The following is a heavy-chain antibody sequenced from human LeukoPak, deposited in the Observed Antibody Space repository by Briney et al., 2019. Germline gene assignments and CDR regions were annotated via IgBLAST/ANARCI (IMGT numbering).Heavy chain of an antibody. Sequence: GASVKVSCKASGYTFTSYGISWVRQAPGQGLEWIGWISAYNGITNYAQKLQGRVTMATDTSTSTAYMELRSLRSDDTAVYYCARDLCSVEPAAPCYYFDYWGQGTLVTVSS. J-gene: IGHJ4*02. CDR1: GYTFTSYG. D-gene: IGHD2-2*01. CDR2: ISAYNGIT. V-gene: IGHV1-18*01. CDR3: ARDLCSVEPAAPCYYFDY.